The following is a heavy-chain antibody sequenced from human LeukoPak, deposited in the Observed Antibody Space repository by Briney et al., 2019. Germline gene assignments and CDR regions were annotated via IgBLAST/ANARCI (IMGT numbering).Heavy chain of an antibody. CDR3: ARDSGAIAVAAFDY. J-gene: IGHJ4*02. V-gene: IGHV3-9*01. CDR1: EFTFDDYA. CDR2: ISWNSGSI. D-gene: IGHD6-19*01. Sequence: GGSLRLSCAASEFTFDDYAMNWVRQAPGKGLEGVSGISWNSGSIGYADSVKGRFTISRDNAKNSLYLQMNSLRAEDTALYYCARDSGAIAVAAFDYWGQGTLVTVSS.